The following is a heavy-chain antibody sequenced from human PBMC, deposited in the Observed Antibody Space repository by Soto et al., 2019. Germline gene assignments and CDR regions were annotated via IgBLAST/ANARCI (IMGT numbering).Heavy chain of an antibody. J-gene: IGHJ6*02. CDR3: ARSSLYGMDV. CDR1: GGSISSGYYY. V-gene: IGHV4-30-4*01. Sequence: QVQLQESGPGLVKPSQTLSLTCSVSGGSISSGYYYWSWIRQPPGKGLEWIGNIYYSGNTYYNPSLKSRLIISIDTSNNQFSLKVGSVTAADTAVYYWARSSLYGMDVWGQGTTVTVSS. D-gene: IGHD1-1*01. CDR2: IYYSGNT.